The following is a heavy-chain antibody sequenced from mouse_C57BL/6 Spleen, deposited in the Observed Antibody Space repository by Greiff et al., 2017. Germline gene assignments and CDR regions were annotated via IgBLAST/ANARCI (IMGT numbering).Heavy chain of an antibody. J-gene: IGHJ3*01. CDR1: GFNIKNTY. CDR2: IDPANGNT. V-gene: IGHV14-3*01. Sequence: VQLKESVAELVRPGASVKLSCTASGFNIKNTYMHWVKQRPEQGLEWIGRIDPANGNTKYAPKFQGKATITADTSSNPAYLQISSLTSEEPAIYYCAGGDYDGFAYWGQGTLVTVSA. CDR3: AGGDYDGFAY. D-gene: IGHD2-4*01.